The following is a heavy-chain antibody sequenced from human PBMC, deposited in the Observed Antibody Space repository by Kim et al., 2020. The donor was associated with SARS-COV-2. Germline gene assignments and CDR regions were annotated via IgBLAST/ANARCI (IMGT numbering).Heavy chain of an antibody. V-gene: IGHV1-18*01. J-gene: IGHJ4*02. Sequence: ASVKVSCKASGYTFTSYGISWVRQAPGQGLEWMGWISAYNGNTNYAQKLQGRVTMTTDTSTSTAYMELRSLRSDDTAVYYCAREAWYYYDSSGYYLASPHLSYWGQGTLVTVSS. CDR2: ISAYNGNT. D-gene: IGHD3-22*01. CDR3: AREAWYYYDSSGYYLASPHLSY. CDR1: GYTFTSYG.